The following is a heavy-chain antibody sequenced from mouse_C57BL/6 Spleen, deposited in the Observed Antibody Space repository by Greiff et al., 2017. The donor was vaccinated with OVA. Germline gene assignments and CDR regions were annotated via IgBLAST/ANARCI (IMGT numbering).Heavy chain of an antibody. D-gene: IGHD1-1*01. CDR3: ARNPLYYGSREGWYFDV. V-gene: IGHV2-2*01. CDR1: GFSLTSYG. CDR2: IWSGGST. J-gene: IGHJ1*03. Sequence: VKVVESGPGLVQPSQSLSITCTVSGFSLTSYGVHWVRQSPGKGLEWLGVIWSGGSTDYNAAFISRLSISKDNSKSQVFFKMNSLQADDTAIYYCARNPLYYGSREGWYFDVWGTGTTVTVSS.